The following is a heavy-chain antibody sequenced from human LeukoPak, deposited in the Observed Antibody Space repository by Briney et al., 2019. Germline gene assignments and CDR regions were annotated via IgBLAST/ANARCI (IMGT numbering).Heavy chain of an antibody. V-gene: IGHV3-48*01. CDR2: ISSSSSTI. CDR3: ARDGAGTFGGVIEYRYYFDY. Sequence: GGSLRLSCAASGFTFSSYSMSWVRPAPGEGLGWVSYISSSSSTIYYADSVKGRFTISRDNAKNSLYLQMNSLRAEDTAVYYCARDGAGTFGGVIEYRYYFDYWGQGTLVTVSS. J-gene: IGHJ4*02. CDR1: GFTFSSYS. D-gene: IGHD3-16*02.